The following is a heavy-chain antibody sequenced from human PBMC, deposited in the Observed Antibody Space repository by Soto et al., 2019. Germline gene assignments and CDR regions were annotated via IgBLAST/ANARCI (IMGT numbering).Heavy chain of an antibody. V-gene: IGHV4-59*01. CDR1: GCSISGYF. D-gene: IGHD3-10*01. J-gene: IGHJ4*02. CDR2: ISHTGST. CDR3: ARKEYYFDY. Sequence: PSETLSLTCTVSGCSISGYFWTWIRQPPGKGLEWIGYISHTGSTNYNSSLKSRVTMSVDTSKNQFSLRVSSLTAADTAVYYCARKEYYFDYWGQGILVTAPQ.